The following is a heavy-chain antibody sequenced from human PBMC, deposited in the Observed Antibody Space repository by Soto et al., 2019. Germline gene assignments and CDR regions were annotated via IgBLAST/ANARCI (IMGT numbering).Heavy chain of an antibody. J-gene: IGHJ1*01. V-gene: IGHV1-18*01. CDR3: AREINYGFQH. D-gene: IGHD3-16*01. CDR1: GYTFTSYG. Sequence: ASVRGACKASGYTFTSYGMSWVRQAPGQGLERMGWISAYNGNTNYAQNLQGRVTMTTDTSTSTAYMELRSLRSDYTAVYYCAREINYGFQHWGQGTLVTVSS. CDR2: ISAYNGNT.